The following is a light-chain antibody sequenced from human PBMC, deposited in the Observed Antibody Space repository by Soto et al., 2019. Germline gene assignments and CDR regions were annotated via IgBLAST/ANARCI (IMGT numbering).Light chain of an antibody. J-gene: IGKJ1*01. V-gene: IGKV3-20*01. CDR1: QAVYSSL. Sequence: ETVLTQSPGTLSLSPGEGATLSCRATQAVYSSLLAWYQQKPGQAPRLLIYGASSRATGIPDRFSGSGSGTDFTLTISSLQSEDFTVYSCLQYHNLWAFGQGTKVDI. CDR3: LQYHNLWA. CDR2: GAS.